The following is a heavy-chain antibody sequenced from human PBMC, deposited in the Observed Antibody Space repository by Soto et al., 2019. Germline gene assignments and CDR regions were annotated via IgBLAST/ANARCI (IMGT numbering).Heavy chain of an antibody. D-gene: IGHD2-21*01. Sequence: WGSLRLSCVASGFDFKSYEMNWVRQAPGKGLEWVSNIRANDESIYYADSVKGRVSVSRDNAKNSLFLEMNSLRVDEKAFYYCARETLRDVIDIWGQGTMVTVSS. CDR1: GFDFKSYE. CDR2: IRANDESI. J-gene: IGHJ3*02. CDR3: ARETLRDVIDI. V-gene: IGHV3-48*03.